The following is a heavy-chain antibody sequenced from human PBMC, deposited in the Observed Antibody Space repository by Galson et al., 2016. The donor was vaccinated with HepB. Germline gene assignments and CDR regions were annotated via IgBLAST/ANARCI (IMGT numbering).Heavy chain of an antibody. D-gene: IGHD5-24*01. Sequence: SETLSLTCAVYGGSFSGLYWNWIRQSPGKGLEWIGEINHSGSTKYNPSLKSRVTMSVETSKNQFSLKLNSVTAADTGVYYCAREARWLGVRAFDYWGQGTPVTVSS. V-gene: IGHV4-34*01. CDR1: GGSFSGLY. CDR3: AREARWLGVRAFDY. J-gene: IGHJ4*02. CDR2: INHSGST.